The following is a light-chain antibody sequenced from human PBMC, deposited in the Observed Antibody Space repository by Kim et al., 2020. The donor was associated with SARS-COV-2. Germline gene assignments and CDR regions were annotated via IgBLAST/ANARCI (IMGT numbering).Light chain of an antibody. CDR2: SDN. CDR3: ATWDDSLKALV. J-gene: IGLJ3*02. V-gene: IGLV1-44*01. Sequence: GQRVTISCSGSSSNVGTNTLTWYQQFPGTAPKLLIYSDNQRPSGVPDRFSGSKSGTSASLAISELQSEDESDYYCATWDDSLKALVFGGGTQLTVL. CDR1: SSNVGTNT.